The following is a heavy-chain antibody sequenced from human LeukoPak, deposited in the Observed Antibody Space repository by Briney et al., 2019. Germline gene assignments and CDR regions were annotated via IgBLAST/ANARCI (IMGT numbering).Heavy chain of an antibody. Sequence: GGSLRLSCAASGFTVSSNYMSWVRQAPGKGLEWVSVIYSGGSTYYADSVKGRFTISRDNPKNTLYLQMNSLRAEDTAVYYCARVRSVAGIHYDYWGQGTLVTVSS. CDR1: GFTVSSNY. V-gene: IGHV3-66*01. D-gene: IGHD6-19*01. CDR2: IYSGGST. J-gene: IGHJ4*02. CDR3: ARVRSVAGIHYDY.